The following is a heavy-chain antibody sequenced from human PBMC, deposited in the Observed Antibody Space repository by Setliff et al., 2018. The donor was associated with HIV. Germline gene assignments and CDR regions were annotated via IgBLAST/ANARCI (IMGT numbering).Heavy chain of an antibody. Sequence: ASVKVSCKASGYTFTSYGISWVRQAPGQGLEWMGWISAYNGHTNYAQKFQGRVTMTTDTSTSTAYMELRSLRSDDSAVYYCARVPVSSYYYYMDVWGQGTLVTVSS. CDR1: GYTFTSYG. V-gene: IGHV1-18*01. J-gene: IGHJ6*03. D-gene: IGHD6-13*01. CDR2: ISAYNGHT. CDR3: ARVPVSSYYYYMDV.